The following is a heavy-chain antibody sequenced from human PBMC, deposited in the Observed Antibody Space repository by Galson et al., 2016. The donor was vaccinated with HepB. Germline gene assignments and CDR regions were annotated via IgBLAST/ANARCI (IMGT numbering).Heavy chain of an antibody. J-gene: IGHJ4*02. CDR1: GFTFSSYS. CDR2: ISSGSSTT. D-gene: IGHD2-21*02. V-gene: IGHV3-48*01. CDR3: ARRSVTAFDY. Sequence: SLRLSCAASGFTFSSYSMNWVRQAPGKGLEWVSYISSGSSTTYCAESVKGRFTISRDNAKNSLYLQMNTLRAEDTAVYYCARRSVTAFDYWGQGTLVTVSS.